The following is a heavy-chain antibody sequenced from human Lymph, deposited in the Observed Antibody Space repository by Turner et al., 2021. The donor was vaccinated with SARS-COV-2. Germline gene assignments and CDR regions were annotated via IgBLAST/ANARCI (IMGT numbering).Heavy chain of an antibody. V-gene: IGHV1-69*10. D-gene: IGHD6-13*01. Sequence: QVQLVQSGAEVKKPGSSVKVSCKASGGTFSSSAISWVRQAPGQGLGWMGGIIPLLAIANYAQKFQGRVTITADKSTSTAYMGLSSLRSEDTAVYFCARIAAPGMGGGVHYYYYAMDVWGQGTTVTVSS. CDR1: GGTFSSSA. CDR3: ARIAAPGMGGGVHYYYYAMDV. J-gene: IGHJ6*02. CDR2: IIPLLAIA.